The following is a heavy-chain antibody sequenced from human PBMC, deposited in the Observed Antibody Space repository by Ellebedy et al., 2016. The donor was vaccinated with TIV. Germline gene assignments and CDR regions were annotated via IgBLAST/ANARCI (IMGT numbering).Heavy chain of an antibody. CDR3: ARRASYGDYAVQVNPWFDP. V-gene: IGHV3-7*01. J-gene: IGHJ5*02. CDR1: GFNFRSYW. CDR2: IRQEGDEI. Sequence: GGSLRLSCAASGFNFRSYWMTWVRQAPGKGLEWVAKIRQEGDEIYYVESVKGRFTISRDNAKHSLFLQMNSLSVEDTAVYYCARRASYGDYAVQVNPWFDPWGQGTLVTVSS. D-gene: IGHD4-17*01.